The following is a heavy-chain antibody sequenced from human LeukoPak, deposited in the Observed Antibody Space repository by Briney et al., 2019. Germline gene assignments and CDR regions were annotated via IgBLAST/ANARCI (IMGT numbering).Heavy chain of an antibody. D-gene: IGHD3-22*01. J-gene: IGHJ4*02. CDR1: GGSISSYY. V-gene: IGHV4-59*12. Sequence: PSETLSLTCTVSGGSISSYYWSWIRQPPGKGLEWIGNLYFSGSTNYNPSLKSRVTISVDTSKNQFSLKLSSVTAADTAVYYCAREEFSSGSYSDYWGQGTLVTVSS. CDR2: LYFSGST. CDR3: AREEFSSGSYSDY.